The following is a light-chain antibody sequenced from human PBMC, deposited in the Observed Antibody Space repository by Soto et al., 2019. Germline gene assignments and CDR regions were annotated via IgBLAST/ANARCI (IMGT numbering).Light chain of an antibody. Sequence: EIVLTQAPGTLSSSPVESASLSCRAGQSNSRNDLARYQQHPGQAPRVLIYGVSNRATGIPDRFSGSGSGTDFTLTVSRLEPEDFAVYYCQQYGYSGTFGQGTKVDIK. V-gene: IGKV3-20*01. CDR3: QQYGYSGT. CDR2: GVS. CDR1: QSNSRND. J-gene: IGKJ1*01.